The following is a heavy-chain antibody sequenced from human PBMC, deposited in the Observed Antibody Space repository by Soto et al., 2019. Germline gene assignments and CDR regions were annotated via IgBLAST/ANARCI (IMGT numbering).Heavy chain of an antibody. D-gene: IGHD1-7*01. CDR2: IKQDGSEK. J-gene: IGHJ6*03. V-gene: IGHV3-7*04. Sequence: PGGSLRLSCAASGFTFSSDWMIWVLEAPWKGLAWVANIKQDGSEKYYVDSVKGRFTISRDNAKNSLYLQMNSLRAEDTAVYYCARVVYNWNYGPYYYMDVWGKGTTVTVCS. CDR1: GFTFSSDW. CDR3: ARVVYNWNYGPYYYMDV.